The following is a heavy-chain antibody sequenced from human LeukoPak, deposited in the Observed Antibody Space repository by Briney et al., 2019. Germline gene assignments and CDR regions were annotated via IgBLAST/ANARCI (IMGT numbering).Heavy chain of an antibody. D-gene: IGHD6-13*01. CDR3: ASGYSSSWATFDY. Sequence: HPGGSLRLSCAASGFTFSSYWMTWVRQAPGKGLEWVADIKPDGSEKYYVDSVKGRFTISRDNAKNSLYLQMNSLRAEDTAVCYCASGYSSSWATFDYWGRGTLVTVSS. CDR1: GFTFSSYW. J-gene: IGHJ4*02. CDR2: IKPDGSEK. V-gene: IGHV3-7*01.